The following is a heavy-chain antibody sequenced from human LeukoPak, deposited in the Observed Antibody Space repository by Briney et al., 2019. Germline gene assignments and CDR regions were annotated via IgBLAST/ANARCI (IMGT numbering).Heavy chain of an antibody. CDR1: GYTFTSYY. J-gene: IGHJ4*02. D-gene: IGHD2-15*01. V-gene: IGHV1-46*01. CDR2: INPSGGST. Sequence: ASVKVSCKASGYTFTSYYMHWVRQAPGQGLEWMGIINPSGGSTSYAQKFQGRVTITADESTSTAYMELSSLRSEDTAVYYCALNSLGYCSGGSCFTHYYFDYWGQGTLVTVSS. CDR3: ALNSLGYCSGGSCFTHYYFDY.